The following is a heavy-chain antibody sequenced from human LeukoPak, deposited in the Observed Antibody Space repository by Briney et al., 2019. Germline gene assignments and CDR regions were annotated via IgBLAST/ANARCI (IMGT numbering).Heavy chain of an antibody. J-gene: IGHJ4*02. CDR1: GFTVSSNY. Sequence: GGSLRLSCAASGFTVSSNYMSWVRQAPGKGLEWVSVIYSGGSTYYADSVKGRFTISRDNSKNTLYLQMNSLRAEDTAVYYCARLQGANYYDSSGHIDYWGQGTLVTVSS. D-gene: IGHD3-22*01. CDR3: ARLQGANYYDSSGHIDY. V-gene: IGHV3-66*04. CDR2: IYSGGST.